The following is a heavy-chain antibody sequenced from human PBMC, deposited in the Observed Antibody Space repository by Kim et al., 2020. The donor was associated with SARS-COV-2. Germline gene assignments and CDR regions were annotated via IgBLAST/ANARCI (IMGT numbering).Heavy chain of an antibody. CDR3: AIDRSLLWFGDYGD. J-gene: IGHJ4*02. Sequence: GGSLRLSCAASGFTFSSYAMSWVRQAPGKGLEWVSAISGSGGSTYYADSVKGRFTISRDNSKNTLYLQMNSLRAEDTAVYYCAIDRSLLWFGDYGDWGQGTLVTVSS. V-gene: IGHV3-23*01. CDR1: GFTFSSYA. D-gene: IGHD3-10*01. CDR2: ISGSGGST.